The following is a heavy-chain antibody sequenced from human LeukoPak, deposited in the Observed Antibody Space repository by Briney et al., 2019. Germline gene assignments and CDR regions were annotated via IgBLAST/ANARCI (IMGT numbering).Heavy chain of an antibody. V-gene: IGHV4-31*03. D-gene: IGHD2-21*02. Sequence: SETLSLTCTVSRDSMTSGGHYWTWIRQRPGEGLEWIGHIHYGGFTDYNPSLKSRCVISVDTSENVFSLELTSVTAADTALYFCARSWVETSFFDFWGQGLLVIVSS. J-gene: IGHJ4*02. CDR1: RDSMTSGGHY. CDR2: IHYGGFT. CDR3: ARSWVETSFFDF.